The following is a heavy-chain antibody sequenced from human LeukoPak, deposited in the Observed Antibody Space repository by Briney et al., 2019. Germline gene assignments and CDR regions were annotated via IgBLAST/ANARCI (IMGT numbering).Heavy chain of an antibody. D-gene: IGHD2-8*02. CDR2: ISYDGSNE. CDR1: GFTFSRYA. CDR3: ARDAGGYGMDV. V-gene: IGHV3-30-3*01. J-gene: IGHJ6*02. Sequence: GGSLRLSCAASGFTFSRYAMHWVRQAPGKGLEWVAVISYDGSNEYYADSVKGRFTISRDSSENTLYLQMNSLRVEDTAVYYCARDAGGYGMDVWGQGTTVTVSS.